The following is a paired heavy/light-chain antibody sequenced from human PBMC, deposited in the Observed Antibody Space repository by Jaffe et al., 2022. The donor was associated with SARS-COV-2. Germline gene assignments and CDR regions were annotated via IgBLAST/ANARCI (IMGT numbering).Heavy chain of an antibody. CDR3: ARHGAMGSGSYLGTDSSSWYWLSGHDYWYFDL. D-gene: IGHD6-13*01. CDR2: IYYSGST. V-gene: IGHV4-39*01. J-gene: IGHJ2*01. CDR1: GGSISSSSYY. Sequence: QLQLQESGPGLVKPSETLSLTCTVSGGSISSSSYYWGWIRQPPGKGLEWIGSIYYSGSTYYNPSLKSRVTISVDTSKNQFSLKLSSVTAADTAVYYCARHGAMGSGSYLGTDSSSWYWLSGHDYWYFDLWGRGTLVTVSS.
Light chain of an antibody. CDR3: QQYNNWLLT. CDR2: GAS. J-gene: IGKJ4*01. CDR1: QSVSSN. V-gene: IGKV3-15*01. Sequence: EIVMTQSPATLSVSPGERATLSCRASQSVSSNLAWYQQKPGQAPRLLIYGASTRATGIPARFSGSGSGTEFTLTISSLQSEDFAVYYCQQYNNWLLTFGGGTKVEIK.